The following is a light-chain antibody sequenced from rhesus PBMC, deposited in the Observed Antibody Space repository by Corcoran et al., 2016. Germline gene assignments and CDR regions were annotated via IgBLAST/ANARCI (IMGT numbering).Light chain of an antibody. J-gene: IGKJ1*01. CDR2: YGS. CDR1: QSLLSSNGYHY. Sequence: DIVMTQTPLSLPVTLGEPASISCRSSQSLLSSNGYHYLNWYLQKPGQSPQLLIYYGSNRDSGVPDRVSGRGSGTDVTLKISRVEAEDVGVYYCMQTLQTPRTFGQGTKVEIK. V-gene: IGKV2-60*01. CDR3: MQTLQTPRT.